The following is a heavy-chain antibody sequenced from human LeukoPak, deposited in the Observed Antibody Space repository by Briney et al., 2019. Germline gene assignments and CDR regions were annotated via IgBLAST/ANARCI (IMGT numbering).Heavy chain of an antibody. D-gene: IGHD3-22*01. CDR2: ISSSGSSI. Sequence: GGSLRLSCAASGFIFSDYYMSWIRQAPGKGLEWVSYISSSGSSIYYADSVKGRFTISRDNAKNSLYLQMNSLRAEDTALYYCAREDRGYYDSSGWAMGLWGQGTLVTVSS. CDR3: AREDRGYYDSSGWAMGL. J-gene: IGHJ4*02. V-gene: IGHV3-11*01. CDR1: GFIFSDYY.